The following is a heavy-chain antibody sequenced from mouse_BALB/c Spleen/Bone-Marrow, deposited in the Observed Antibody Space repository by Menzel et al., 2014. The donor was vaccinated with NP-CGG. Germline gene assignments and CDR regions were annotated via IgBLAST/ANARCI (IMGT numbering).Heavy chain of an antibody. J-gene: IGHJ4*01. Sequence: VQLQQSGAEMMKPGASVKISCKATGYTFSSYWTEWVKQRPGHGLEWIGEILPGSGNTNYNEKFKGKATFTADTSSNTAYMQLSRLTCEDSAVYYCAREDIPTVVEMDYWGQGTSVTVSS. CDR3: AREDIPTVVEMDY. D-gene: IGHD1-1*01. V-gene: IGHV1-9*01. CDR1: GYTFSSYW. CDR2: ILPGSGNT.